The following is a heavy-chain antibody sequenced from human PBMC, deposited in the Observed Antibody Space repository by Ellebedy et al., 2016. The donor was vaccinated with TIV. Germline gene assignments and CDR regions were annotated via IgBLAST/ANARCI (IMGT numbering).Heavy chain of an antibody. J-gene: IGHJ4*02. D-gene: IGHD3-10*01. V-gene: IGHV1-24*01. CDR2: FDPEDGET. CDR1: GYTLTELS. Sequence: AASVKVSCKVSGYTLTELSMHWVRQAPGQGLEWMGGFDPEDGETIYAQKFQGRVTMTEDTSTDTAYMELSSLRSEDTAVYYCATGDGSGSYPGPFDYWGQGTLVTVSS. CDR3: ATGDGSGSYPGPFDY.